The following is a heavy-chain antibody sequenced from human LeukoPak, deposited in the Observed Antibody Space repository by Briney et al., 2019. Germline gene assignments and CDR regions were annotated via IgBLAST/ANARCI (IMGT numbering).Heavy chain of an antibody. CDR2: IYFSGST. CDR1: GGSIGTSHYY. CDR3: AGPLDYGLAYDAFDI. V-gene: IGHV4-39*01. D-gene: IGHD4-17*01. Sequence: PSETLSLTCTVSGGSIGTSHYYWGWLRQPPGKGLEWIGSIYFSGSTNYNPSLKSRVSISVDTSKNQFSLRLNSVTASDTTVYYCAGPLDYGLAYDAFDIWGQGTMVTVSS. J-gene: IGHJ3*02.